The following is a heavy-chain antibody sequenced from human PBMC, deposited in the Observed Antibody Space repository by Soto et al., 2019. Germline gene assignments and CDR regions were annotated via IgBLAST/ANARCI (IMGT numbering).Heavy chain of an antibody. CDR3: AREYYYDGTVYYFDY. V-gene: IGHV1-18*01. CDR1: GYTFTSYG. Sequence: QVQLVQSGAEVKKPGASVKVSCKASGYTFTSYGISWVRQAPGQGLEWMGWISAYNGNTNYAQKRQGRVTMXXAXSXXTAYMELRSLRSDDTAVYYCAREYYYDGTVYYFDYWGQGTLVTVSS. J-gene: IGHJ4*02. D-gene: IGHD3-22*01. CDR2: ISAYNGNT.